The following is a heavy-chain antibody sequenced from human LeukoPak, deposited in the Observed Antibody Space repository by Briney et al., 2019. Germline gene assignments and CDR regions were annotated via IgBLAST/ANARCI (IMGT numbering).Heavy chain of an antibody. V-gene: IGHV1-2*02. Sequence: ASVKVSCKASGYTFTGYYIHWVRQAAGQGPEWMGWINPNNGGTNYAQKFQGRVTVTRDTSISTAYMELYSLRSDDTAVYYCARTQDSRDWFDPWGQGTLVTVSS. D-gene: IGHD2-15*01. CDR3: ARTQDSRDWFDP. CDR1: GYTFTGYY. CDR2: INPNNGGT. J-gene: IGHJ5*02.